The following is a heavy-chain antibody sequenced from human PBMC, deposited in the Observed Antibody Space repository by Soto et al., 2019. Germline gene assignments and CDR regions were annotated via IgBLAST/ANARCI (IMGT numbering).Heavy chain of an antibody. CDR1: GFTFTNYA. CDR2: ISASGVST. CDR3: AKVFRGYSGYIQY. D-gene: IGHD5-12*01. V-gene: IGHV3-23*01. J-gene: IGHJ4*02. Sequence: PGGSLRLSCVTSGFTFTNYAMTWVRQGPGKGLEWASSISASGVSTYFADSVKGRFTISRDNSKNTLYLHMNSLRAEDTAIYYCAKVFRGYSGYIQYWGQGTLVTVSS.